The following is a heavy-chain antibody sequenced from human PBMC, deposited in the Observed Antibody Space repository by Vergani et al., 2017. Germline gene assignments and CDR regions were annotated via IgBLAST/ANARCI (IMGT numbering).Heavy chain of an antibody. CDR1: GGSFSGYY. CDR2: IYYSGST. D-gene: IGHD3-16*01. Sequence: QVQLQQWGAGLLKPSETLSLTCAVYGGSFSGYYWSWIRQPPGKGLEWIGYIYYSGSTNYNPSLKSRVTISVDTSKNQFSLKLSSVTAADTAVYYCARCYGWGDAFDIWGQGTMVTVSS. J-gene: IGHJ3*02. CDR3: ARCYGWGDAFDI. V-gene: IGHV4-34*11.